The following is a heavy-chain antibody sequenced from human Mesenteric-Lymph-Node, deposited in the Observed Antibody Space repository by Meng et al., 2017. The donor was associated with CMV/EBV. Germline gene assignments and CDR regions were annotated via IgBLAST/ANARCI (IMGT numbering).Heavy chain of an antibody. V-gene: IGHV4-61*08. Sequence: SETLSLTCTVSGGSVSSGDYSWNWIRQSPERGLEWIGYIYYTGGTNYNPSLKSRLTISVDTSKNQFSLKLNSVTAADTAVYYCARDPGRSTVFGVVFNGMDVWGQGTTVTVSS. CDR1: GGSVSSGDYS. CDR3: ARDPGRSTVFGVVFNGMDV. CDR2: IYYTGGT. D-gene: IGHD3-3*01. J-gene: IGHJ6*02.